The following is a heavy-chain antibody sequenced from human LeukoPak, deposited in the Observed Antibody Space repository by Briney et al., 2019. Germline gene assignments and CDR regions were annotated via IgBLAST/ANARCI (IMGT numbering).Heavy chain of an antibody. CDR1: GGSFSGYY. V-gene: IGHV4-34*01. CDR2: INHSGST. CDR3: ARGSEVSRGGYDPTQYYFGY. D-gene: IGHD5-12*01. Sequence: SETLSLTCAVYGGSFSGYYWSWIRQPPGKGLEWIGEINHSGSTNYNPSLKSRVTISVDTSKNQFSLKLSSVTAADTAVYYCARGSEVSRGGYDPTQYYFGYWGQGTLVTVSS. J-gene: IGHJ4*02.